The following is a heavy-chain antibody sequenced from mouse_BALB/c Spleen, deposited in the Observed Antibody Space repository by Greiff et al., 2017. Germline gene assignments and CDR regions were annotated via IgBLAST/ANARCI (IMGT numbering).Heavy chain of an antibody. CDR1: GFTFSSFG. Sequence: EVKVVESGGGLVQPGGSRKLSCAASGFTFSSFGMHWVRQAPEKGLEWVAYISSGSSTIYYADTVKGRFTISRDNPKNTLFLQMTSLRSEDTAMYYCARKKYGAMDYWGQGTSVTVSS. D-gene: IGHD2-10*02. V-gene: IGHV5-17*02. CDR2: ISSGSSTI. CDR3: ARKKYGAMDY. J-gene: IGHJ4*01.